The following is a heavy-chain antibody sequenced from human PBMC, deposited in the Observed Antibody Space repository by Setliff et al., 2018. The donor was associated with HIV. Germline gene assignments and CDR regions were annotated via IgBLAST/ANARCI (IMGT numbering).Heavy chain of an antibody. CDR1: GGSISRYY. Sequence: SETLSLTCSVSGGSISRYYWSWIRQPPGKGLECIGHLYHSGSTNYNPSLKSRLTMSVDTSKNQFSLKLTSVTAADTAMYYCARHMTTVTTGGPYYYYYYYMDVWGKGTTVTVSS. V-gene: IGHV4-59*08. CDR3: ARHMTTVTTGGPYYYYYYYMDV. CDR2: LYHSGST. J-gene: IGHJ6*03. D-gene: IGHD4-17*01.